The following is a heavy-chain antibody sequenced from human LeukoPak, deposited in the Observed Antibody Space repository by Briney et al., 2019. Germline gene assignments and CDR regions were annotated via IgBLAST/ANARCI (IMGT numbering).Heavy chain of an antibody. CDR1: GGSISTYY. CDR3: ATHYGSGSSNYYYYYMDV. D-gene: IGHD3-10*01. V-gene: IGHV4-4*09. Sequence: SETLSLTCTVSGGSISTYYWSWFRKPPGKGLEWFGNIYTSGSTNCNPSLKSRVTISVDTSKNHFSLKLSSVTAADTAVYYCATHYGSGSSNYYYYYMDVWGKGTTVTVSS. CDR2: IYTSGST. J-gene: IGHJ6*03.